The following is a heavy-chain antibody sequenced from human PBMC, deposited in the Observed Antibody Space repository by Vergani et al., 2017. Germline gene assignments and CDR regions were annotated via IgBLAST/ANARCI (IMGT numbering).Heavy chain of an antibody. J-gene: IGHJ5*02. CDR1: GFTFSTYA. D-gene: IGHD2-15*01. CDR3: ARDGGYCSGGSCYSNWFDP. CDR2: IKQDGSEK. V-gene: IGHV3-7*01. Sequence: VQLVESGGGVVQPGRSLRLSCAASGFTFSTYAMHWVRQAPGKGLEWVANIKQDGSEKYYVDSVKGRFTISRDNAKNSLYLQMNSLRAEDTAVYYCARDGGYCSGGSCYSNWFDPWGQGTLVTVSS.